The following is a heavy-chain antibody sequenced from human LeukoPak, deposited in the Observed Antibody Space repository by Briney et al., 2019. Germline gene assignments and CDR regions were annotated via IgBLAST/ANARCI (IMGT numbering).Heavy chain of an antibody. CDR3: GGSYYYDSGLDS. V-gene: IGHV3-30*03. D-gene: IGHD3-22*01. CDR1: GFTYSNYG. Sequence: PGGSLRLSCAASGFTYSNYGKHWVRQAPGKGLEWVAFMSYDGSKKYYGDSAKGRFTISRDNAKNTLYLQMDSLRPEDTAVYYCGGSYYYDSGLDSWGQGTLVTVSS. J-gene: IGHJ5*01. CDR2: MSYDGSKK.